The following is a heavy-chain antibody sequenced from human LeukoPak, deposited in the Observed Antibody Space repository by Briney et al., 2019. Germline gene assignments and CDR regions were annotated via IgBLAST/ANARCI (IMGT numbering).Heavy chain of an antibody. CDR3: ARDYYGSGSYYNSDY. Sequence: SETLSLTCTVSGGSISSYYWSWIRQPAGKGLEWIGRIYTSGSTNYNPSLKSRVAMSVDTSKNQFSLKLSSVTAADTAVYYCARDYYGSGSYYNSDYWGQGTLVTVSS. D-gene: IGHD3-10*01. V-gene: IGHV4-4*07. J-gene: IGHJ4*02. CDR1: GGSISSYY. CDR2: IYTSGST.